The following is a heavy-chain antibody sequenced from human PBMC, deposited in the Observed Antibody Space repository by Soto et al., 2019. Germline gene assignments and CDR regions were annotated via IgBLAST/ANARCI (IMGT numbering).Heavy chain of an antibody. D-gene: IGHD3-10*01. CDR2: MSYGGNA. CDR3: ARDGSIGATNPYFDY. CDR1: GVSVSSGGYS. V-gene: IGHV4-31*03. Sequence: SETLSLTCSVSGVSVSSGGYSWSWLRQLPGKGLEWIGDMSYGGNAYHNPSLKSRLSISVDTSKNHVSLNLTSVTAADTAIYFCARDGSIGATNPYFDYWGQGALVTVSS. J-gene: IGHJ4*02.